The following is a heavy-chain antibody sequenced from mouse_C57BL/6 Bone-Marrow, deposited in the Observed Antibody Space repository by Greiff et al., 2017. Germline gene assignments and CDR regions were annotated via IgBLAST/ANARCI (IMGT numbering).Heavy chain of an antibody. V-gene: IGHV1S26*01. Sequence: QVQLQQPGAELVKPGASVKLSCKASGYTFTSYTMHWVKQRPGQGLEWIGYINPSSGYTKYKQKFKYKATLTADKSSSTAYMQMISLTSYDSSVYYCARGAMDYWGQGTSVTVSS. CDR3: ARGAMDY. CDR2: INPSSGYT. J-gene: IGHJ4*01. CDR1: GYTFTSYT.